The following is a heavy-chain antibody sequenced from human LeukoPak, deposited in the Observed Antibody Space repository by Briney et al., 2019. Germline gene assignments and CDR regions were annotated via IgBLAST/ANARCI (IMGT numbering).Heavy chain of an antibody. CDR1: GFTFSSYT. Sequence: GGSLRLSCTASGFTFSSYTMTWVRQAPGKGLKWVSTITTGDGNTYYADSVKGRFTVSRDDSKNTLYLQMNSLRAEDTAVYYCAKVSYITMRVVVITGFDYWGQGTLVTVSS. CDR3: AKVSYITMRVVVITGFDY. D-gene: IGHD3-22*01. J-gene: IGHJ4*02. CDR2: ITTGDGNT. V-gene: IGHV3-23*01.